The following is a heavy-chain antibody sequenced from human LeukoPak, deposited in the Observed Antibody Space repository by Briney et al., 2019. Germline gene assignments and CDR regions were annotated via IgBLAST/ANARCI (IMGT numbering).Heavy chain of an antibody. J-gene: IGHJ4*02. Sequence: TGGSLRLSCAASGFTFGVSWMSWVRQAPGKGLEWVANIKGDGGVRNSVDSVKGRLTISRDNDKSSLFLQMNSLRVEDTAVYYCAKDRGWNTFDYWGQGTLVTVSS. CDR2: IKGDGGVR. V-gene: IGHV3-7*01. D-gene: IGHD1/OR15-1a*01. CDR3: AKDRGWNTFDY. CDR1: GFTFGVSW.